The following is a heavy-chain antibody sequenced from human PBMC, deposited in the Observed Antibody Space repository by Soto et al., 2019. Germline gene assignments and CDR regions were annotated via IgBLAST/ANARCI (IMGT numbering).Heavy chain of an antibody. CDR2: ISYDGSNK. V-gene: IGHV3-30*18. CDR3: AKDGYSYGYAYYYMDV. CDR1: GFIFSSYG. D-gene: IGHD5-18*01. Sequence: GSLRLSCAASGFIFSSYGMHWVRQAPGKGLEWVAVISYDGSNKYFTKSVKGRFTISRDDSKNTLFLQMNSLRAEDTAVYYCAKDGYSYGYAYYYMDVWGRGTTVTVSS. J-gene: IGHJ6*03.